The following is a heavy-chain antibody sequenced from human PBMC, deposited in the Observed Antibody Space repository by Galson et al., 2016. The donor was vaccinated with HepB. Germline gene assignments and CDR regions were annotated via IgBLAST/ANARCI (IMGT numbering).Heavy chain of an antibody. J-gene: IGHJ6*02. Sequence: CAISGDSVYNNGAAWVWIRQSPSRGVEWLGRTFYRSTWENHYAGSVKNRITLSPDTSRNQFSLHLNSVTPEDTAVYYWARAVMLGRGMDVWGQGTTVTVSS. CDR1: GDSVYNNGAA. CDR3: ARAVMLGRGMDV. CDR2: TFYRSTWEN. V-gene: IGHV6-1*01. D-gene: IGHD7-27*01.